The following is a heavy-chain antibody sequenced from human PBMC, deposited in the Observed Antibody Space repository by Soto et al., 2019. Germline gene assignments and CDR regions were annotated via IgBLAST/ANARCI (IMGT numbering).Heavy chain of an antibody. CDR1: GGTFSSYA. CDR2: IIPIFGTA. Sequence: SVKVSCKASGGTFSSYAISWVRQAPGQGLEWMGGIIPIFGTANYAQKFQGRVTITADESTSTAYMELSSLRSEDTAVYYCARGALRFLEWFYFDYWGQGTLVTVSS. J-gene: IGHJ4*02. CDR3: ARGALRFLEWFYFDY. D-gene: IGHD3-3*01. V-gene: IGHV1-69*01.